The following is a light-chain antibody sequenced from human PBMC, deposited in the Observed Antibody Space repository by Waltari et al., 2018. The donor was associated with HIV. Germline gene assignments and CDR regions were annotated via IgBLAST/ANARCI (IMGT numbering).Light chain of an antibody. V-gene: IGLV1-47*01. CDR1: SSDIGSNY. Sequence: VLTQPPSASRTPGQRVTISCSGSSSDIGSNYVYWYQYFPGATPKLRSYWNSHRPAGVPDRFSGAKSGTSASLAISGLRPEDETDYDCASWDDSLSGWVFGGGTKVTVL. J-gene: IGLJ3*02. CDR3: ASWDDSLSGWV. CDR2: WNS.